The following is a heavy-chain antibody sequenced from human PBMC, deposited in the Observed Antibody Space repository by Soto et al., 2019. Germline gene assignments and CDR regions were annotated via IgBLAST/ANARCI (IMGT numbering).Heavy chain of an antibody. J-gene: IGHJ4*02. Sequence: PSETLSLTCTVSGGSISSGGYYWSWIRQHPGKGLEWIGYIYYSGSTYYNPSLKSRVTISVDTSKNQFSLKLSSVTAADTAVYYCARSRRGYENGVFDYWGQGTLVTVSS. V-gene: IGHV4-31*03. CDR3: ARSRRGYENGVFDY. CDR2: IYYSGST. CDR1: GGSISSGGYY. D-gene: IGHD2-8*01.